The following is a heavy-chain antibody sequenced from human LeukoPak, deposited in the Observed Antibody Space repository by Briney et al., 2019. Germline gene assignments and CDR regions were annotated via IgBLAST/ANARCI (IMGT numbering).Heavy chain of an antibody. CDR2: IRSKGYGGTT. J-gene: IGHJ6*02. Sequence: GRSLRLSCITSGFTFGDHAMSWVRQAPGKGLDWVGFIRSKGYGGTTEYAASVKGRFTISRDDSKSISYLQMNSLKSEDTAVYYCTRGPTGRWLYYGMDVWGQGTTVIVSS. CDR1: GFTFGDHA. D-gene: IGHD5-24*01. CDR3: TRGPTGRWLYYGMDV. V-gene: IGHV3-49*04.